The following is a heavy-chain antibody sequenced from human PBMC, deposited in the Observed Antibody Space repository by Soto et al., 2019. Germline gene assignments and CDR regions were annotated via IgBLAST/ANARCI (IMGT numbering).Heavy chain of an antibody. J-gene: IGHJ4*02. CDR2: IKQDVSET. CDR3: AREDWGYFDY. CDR1: GFTFSSYW. V-gene: IGHV3-7*05. D-gene: IGHD7-27*01. Sequence: EVQLVQSGGGLVQPGGSLRLSCAASGFTFSSYWMSWVRQAPGKGLEWVANIKQDVSETFYVDSVRGRFTISRDNAKNSLFLQMNSLRAEDTALYYCAREDWGYFDYWGQGTLVTVSS.